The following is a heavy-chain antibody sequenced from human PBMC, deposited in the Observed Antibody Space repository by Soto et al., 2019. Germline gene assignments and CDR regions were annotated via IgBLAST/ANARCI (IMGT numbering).Heavy chain of an antibody. Sequence: SETLSLTCTVSGGSTTSGGYYWSWIRQHPGKGLEWIGHIYYSGSTYYNPCLKRRVTISVDTSKNQFSLKLSYVTAADTVVYYCARDSGSGSYDYYYGMAVWGQGTTVTVSS. CDR3: ARDSGSGSYDYYYGMAV. CDR1: GGSTTSGGYY. V-gene: IGHV4-31*03. CDR2: IYYSGST. D-gene: IGHD3-10*01. J-gene: IGHJ6*02.